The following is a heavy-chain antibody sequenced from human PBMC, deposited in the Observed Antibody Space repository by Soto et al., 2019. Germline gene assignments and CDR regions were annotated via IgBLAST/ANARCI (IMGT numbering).Heavy chain of an antibody. CDR1: GLIFSDYA. J-gene: IGHJ4*02. D-gene: IGHD6-13*01. CDR3: AKRTIGSSYDY. V-gene: IGHV3-23*01. CDR2: ISGSGDST. Sequence: GGSLRLSCAASGLIFSDYAMIWVRQAPGKGLEWVSAISGSGDSTYYADSVKGRFTISRDNSKNTLYLQMNSLRAEDTAVYYCAKRTIGSSYDYWGQGTLVTVSS.